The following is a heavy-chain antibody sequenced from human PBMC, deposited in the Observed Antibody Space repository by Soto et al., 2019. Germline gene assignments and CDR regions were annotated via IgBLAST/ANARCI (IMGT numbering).Heavy chain of an antibody. CDR1: GGSISSRTFW. CDR3: ARHPRGDYNYGGSGIFDY. D-gene: IGHD4-17*01. CDR2: MYYSGSS. Sequence: SETLSLTCSVSGGSISSRTFWWAWIRQPPGKGLEWIGDMYYSGSSYSSPSLKSRVTLSVDTSKNQLSLKLNSVTAADTAVYYCARHPRGDYNYGGSGIFDYWGQGTLVTVSS. J-gene: IGHJ4*02. V-gene: IGHV4-39*01.